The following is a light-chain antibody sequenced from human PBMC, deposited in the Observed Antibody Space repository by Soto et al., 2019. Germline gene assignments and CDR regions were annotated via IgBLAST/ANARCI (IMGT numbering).Light chain of an antibody. Sequence: EIVLTQSPATLSLSPGERATLSCRASQSVSSYLAWYQQKPGQAPRLLIYDASNRATGIPARFSGSGSGTDFTLTISSLEPEDFAVYYCQQRSNWPPTFVPGTKVDI. CDR1: QSVSSY. J-gene: IGKJ3*01. CDR2: DAS. CDR3: QQRSNWPPT. V-gene: IGKV3-11*01.